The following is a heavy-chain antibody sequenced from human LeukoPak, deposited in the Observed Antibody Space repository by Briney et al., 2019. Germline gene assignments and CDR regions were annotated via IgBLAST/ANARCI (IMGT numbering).Heavy chain of an antibody. CDR3: ARREVYSSETSSFDY. J-gene: IGHJ4*02. V-gene: IGHV4-39*01. Sequence: SETLSLTCTVSGGSISSGGYYWSWIRQHPGKGLEWIGSIYYSGSTYYNPSLKSRVTISVDTSKNQFSLKLSSVTAADTAVYYCARREVYSSETSSFDYWGQGTLVTVSS. D-gene: IGHD6-19*01. CDR2: IYYSGST. CDR1: GGSISSGGYY.